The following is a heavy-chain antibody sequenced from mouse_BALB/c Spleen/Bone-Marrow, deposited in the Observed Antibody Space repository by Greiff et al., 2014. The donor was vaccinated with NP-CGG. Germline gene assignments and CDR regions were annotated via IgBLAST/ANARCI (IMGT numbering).Heavy chain of an antibody. J-gene: IGHJ4*01. CDR1: GFNIKDTY. CDR2: IDPANGNT. CDR3: AQGYDWAMDY. Sequence: DVQLQESGAELVKPGASVKLSCTASGFNIKDTYMHWVKQRPGQGLEWIGRIDPANGNTKYDPKFQGKATITADTSSNTAYLQLNSLTSEDTAVYYCAQGYDWAMDYWGQGTSVTVSS. D-gene: IGHD2-14*01. V-gene: IGHV14-3*02.